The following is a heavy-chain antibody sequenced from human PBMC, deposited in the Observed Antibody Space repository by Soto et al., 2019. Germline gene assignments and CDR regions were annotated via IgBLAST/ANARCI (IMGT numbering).Heavy chain of an antibody. J-gene: IGHJ6*02. CDR3: ARDLVTIFGVVIKRGYYYYGMDV. V-gene: IGHV1-2*02. CDR1: GYTFTGYY. D-gene: IGHD3-3*01. Sequence: ASVKVSCKASGYTFTGYYMHWVRQAPGQGLEWMGWINPNSGGTNYAQKFQGRVTMTRDTSISTAYMELSRLRSDDTAVYCCARDLVTIFGVVIKRGYYYYGMDVWGQGTTGTVSS. CDR2: INPNSGGT.